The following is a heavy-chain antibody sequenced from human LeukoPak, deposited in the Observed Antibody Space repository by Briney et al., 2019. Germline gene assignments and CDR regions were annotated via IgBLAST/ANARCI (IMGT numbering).Heavy chain of an antibody. CDR3: ARDEGATVATYRFDF. V-gene: IGHV4-34*01. D-gene: IGHD4-23*01. CDR1: GGSFSGYY. J-gene: IGHJ4*02. Sequence: PSETLSLTCAVYGGSFSGYYWSWIRQPPGKGLEWIGEINHSGSTNYNPSLKSRVTISVDTSKNQFSLKLSSVTAADTAVYYCARDEGATVATYRFDFWGRGTLVTVSS. CDR2: INHSGST.